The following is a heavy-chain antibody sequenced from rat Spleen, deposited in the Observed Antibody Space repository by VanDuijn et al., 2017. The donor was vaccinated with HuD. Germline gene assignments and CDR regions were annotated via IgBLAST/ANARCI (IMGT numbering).Heavy chain of an antibody. Sequence: QVQLKESGPGLVQPSQTLSLTCNVSGFSLSSYHVSWVRQPPGKGLEWMGVIWGDGSTAYNSALKSRLSISRDTSKSQVFLKMSSLKTEDTATYYCAREDWEPYWYFDFWGPGTMVTVSS. CDR2: IWGDGST. V-gene: IGHV2-32*01. D-gene: IGHD5-1*01. J-gene: IGHJ1*01. CDR1: GFSLSSYH. CDR3: AREDWEPYWYFDF.